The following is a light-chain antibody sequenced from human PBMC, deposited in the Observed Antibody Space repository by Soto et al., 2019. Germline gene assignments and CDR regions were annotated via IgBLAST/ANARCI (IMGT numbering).Light chain of an antibody. CDR2: DTS. V-gene: IGKV3-20*01. Sequence: EIVLTQSPGPLSLSPGERATLSCSTIQSVASTYLAWYQQKPGQAPRILIYDTSRSAAGVPDRFTGSGSGTDFALTITRVEPEDFAVYYCQQYDTSPPLYTFGQGTKLDIK. CDR1: QSVASTY. CDR3: QQYDTSPPLYT. J-gene: IGKJ2*01.